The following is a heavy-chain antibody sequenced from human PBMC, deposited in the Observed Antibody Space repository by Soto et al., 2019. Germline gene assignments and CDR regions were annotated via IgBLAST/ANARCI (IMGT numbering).Heavy chain of an antibody. CDR1: GFTFSIYG. D-gene: IGHD6-19*01. CDR3: ARDPSNSSGWHTSCDY. CDR2: ISAYNGDT. V-gene: IGHV1-18*04. Sequence: QVQLVQSGPEVKKPGASVKVSCKASGFTFSIYGFSWVRQAPGQGLEWLGWISAYNGDTHYAQKFQRRITMTTDTSTSTAFMERRSLRSADTAVYYCARDPSNSSGWHTSCDYWGQGTLVTVSS. J-gene: IGHJ4*02.